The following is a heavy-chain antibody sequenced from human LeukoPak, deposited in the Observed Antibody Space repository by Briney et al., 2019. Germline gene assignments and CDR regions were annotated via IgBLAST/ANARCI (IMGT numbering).Heavy chain of an antibody. CDR1: GGTFSSYA. CDR2: IIPIFGTA. Sequence: GASVKVSCKASGGTFSSYAISWVRQAPGQGLEWMGGIIPIFGTANYAQKFQGRVTITTDESTSTAYMELSSLRSEDTAVYYCAREGRVGARVVDYWGQGTLVTVSS. D-gene: IGHD1-26*01. V-gene: IGHV1-69*05. J-gene: IGHJ4*02. CDR3: AREGRVGARVVDY.